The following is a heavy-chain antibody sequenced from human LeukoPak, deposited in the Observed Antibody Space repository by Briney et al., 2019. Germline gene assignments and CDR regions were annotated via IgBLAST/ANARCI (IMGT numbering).Heavy chain of an antibody. Sequence: TGRSLRLSCAASGFTFSDYYMSWIRQAPGKGLEWVSYISSSSSYTNYADSVKGRFTISRDNAKNSLYLQMNSLRAEDTAVYYCARFAMVRGVTPFDYWGQGTLVTVSS. D-gene: IGHD3-10*01. J-gene: IGHJ4*02. CDR1: GFTFSDYY. V-gene: IGHV3-11*03. CDR3: ARFAMVRGVTPFDY. CDR2: ISSSSSYT.